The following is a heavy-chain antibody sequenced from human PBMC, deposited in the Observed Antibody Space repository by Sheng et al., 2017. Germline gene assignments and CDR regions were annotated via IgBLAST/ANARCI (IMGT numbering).Heavy chain of an antibody. V-gene: IGHV4-34*01. J-gene: IGHJ4*02. CDR3: ARGAIAAAVRGLTGELDY. CDR2: INHSGST. Sequence: QVQLQQWGAGLLKPSETLSLTCAVYGGSFSGYYWSWIRQPPGKGLEWIGEINHSGSTNYNPSLKSRVTISVDTSKNQFSLKLSSVTAADTAVYYCARGAIAAAVRGLTGELDYWGQGTLVTVSS. D-gene: IGHD6-13*01. CDR1: GGSFSGYY.